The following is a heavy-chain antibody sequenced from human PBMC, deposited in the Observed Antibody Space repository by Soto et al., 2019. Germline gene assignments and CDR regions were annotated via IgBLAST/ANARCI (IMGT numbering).Heavy chain of an antibody. CDR3: ARDGSDIVVVPAATYFDY. J-gene: IGHJ4*02. CDR2: IIPILGIA. D-gene: IGHD2-2*01. CDR1: GGTFSSYT. V-gene: IGHV1-69*04. Sequence: SVKVSCKASGGTFSSYTISWVRKAPGQGLEWMGRIIPILGIANYAQKFQGRVTITADKSTSTAYMELSSLRSEDTAVYYCARDGSDIVVVPAATYFDYWGQGTLVTVSS.